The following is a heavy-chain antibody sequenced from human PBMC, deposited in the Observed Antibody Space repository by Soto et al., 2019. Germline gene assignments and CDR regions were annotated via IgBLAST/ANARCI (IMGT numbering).Heavy chain of an antibody. D-gene: IGHD3-3*01. J-gene: IGHJ1*01. Sequence: GGSLRLSCAASGFTFSSYSMNWVRQAPGKGLEWVSSISSSSSYIYYADSVKGRFTISRDNAKNSLYLQMNSLRAEDTAVYYCARGPFDFWSGYYMIRGYFQHWGQGTLVTVSS. V-gene: IGHV3-21*01. CDR2: ISSSSSYI. CDR1: GFTFSSYS. CDR3: ARGPFDFWSGYYMIRGYFQH.